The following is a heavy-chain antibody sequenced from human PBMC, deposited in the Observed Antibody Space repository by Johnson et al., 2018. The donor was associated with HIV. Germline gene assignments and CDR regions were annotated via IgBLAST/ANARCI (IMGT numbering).Heavy chain of an antibody. CDR1: GFIFDDYG. CDR3: ARGKGASVGLDAFDI. Sequence: MLLVESGGRVVRPGGSLRLSCAATGFIFDDYGLTWVRQAPGKGLEWVSGISWHGGDTGYADSVRGRFTISRDNAKNSLYLQRNSLRVEDTAFYYCARGKGASVGLDAFDIWGQGTRVTVSS. J-gene: IGHJ3*02. CDR2: ISWHGGDT. V-gene: IGHV3-20*04. D-gene: IGHD2-2*01.